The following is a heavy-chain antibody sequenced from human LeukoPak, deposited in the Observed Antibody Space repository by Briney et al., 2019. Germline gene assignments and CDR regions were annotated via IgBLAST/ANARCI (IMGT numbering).Heavy chain of an antibody. D-gene: IGHD4-17*01. CDR2: INHSGST. V-gene: IGHV4-34*01. Sequence: SETLSLTCAVYGGSFSGYYWSWIRQPPGKGLEWIGEINHSGSTNYNPSLKSRVTISVDTSKNQFSLKLSSVTAADTAVYYCATRSRVTEFCWHRSACYFDYWGQGTLVTVSS. J-gene: IGHJ4*02. CDR1: GGSFSGYY. CDR3: ATRSRVTEFCWHRSACYFDY.